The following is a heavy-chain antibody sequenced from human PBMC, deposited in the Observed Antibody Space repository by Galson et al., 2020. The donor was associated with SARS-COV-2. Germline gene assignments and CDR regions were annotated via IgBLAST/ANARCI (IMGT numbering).Heavy chain of an antibody. CDR1: GGSITSEDYY. J-gene: IGHJ4*02. V-gene: IGHV4-30-4*01. CDR2: ISHSGST. CDR3: ARSHFCGPTTCPIYLRGHYFDY. Sequence: SETLSLTCTVSGGSITSEDYYWSWIRQPPGKGLEYIGYISHSGSTYYNPSLKSRITISFDMSKNQFSLSLSSVTAADTAVYYCARSHFCGPTTCPIYLRGHYFDYWGQGTLLAVSS. D-gene: IGHD3-10*02.